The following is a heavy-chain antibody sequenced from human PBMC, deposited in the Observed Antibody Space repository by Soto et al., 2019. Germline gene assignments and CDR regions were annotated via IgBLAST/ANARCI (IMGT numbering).Heavy chain of an antibody. CDR2: ITSSGSTI. V-gene: IGHV3-11*04. Sequence: GGSLRLSCAASGFTFSDYYMSWIRQAPGKGLEWISYITSSGSTIYYADSVKGRFTISRDNSKNTLYLQMNSLRAEDTAVYYCAKERSEDTKYEEGYGPPERVYYGMDVWGQGTTVTVSS. CDR3: AKERSEDTKYEEGYGPPERVYYGMDV. D-gene: IGHD5-18*01. J-gene: IGHJ6*02. CDR1: GFTFSDYY.